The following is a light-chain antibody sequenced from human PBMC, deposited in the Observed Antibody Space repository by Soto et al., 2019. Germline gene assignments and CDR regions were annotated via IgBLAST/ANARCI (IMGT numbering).Light chain of an antibody. J-gene: IGKJ1*01. CDR3: QQYNNWPQT. CDR2: DGS. Sequence: EIVMTQSPSTLSVSPGEEATLSCRASQSVRSNLAWYQHKPGQAPRLLIYDGSTRALGIPARFSGSESGTEFTLTISSLQSEDFAVYYCQQYNNWPQTFGQGTKVDIK. CDR1: QSVRSN. V-gene: IGKV3-15*01.